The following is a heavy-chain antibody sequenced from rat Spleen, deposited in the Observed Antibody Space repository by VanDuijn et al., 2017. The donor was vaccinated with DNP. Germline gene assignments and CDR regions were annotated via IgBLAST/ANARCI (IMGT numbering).Heavy chain of an antibody. CDR1: GFSLTSYG. CDR2: ISSGGSS. V-gene: IGHV2S12*01. CDR3: AVTYYGYNYAYAMDA. D-gene: IGHD1-9*01. J-gene: IGHJ4*01. Sequence: QVQLKESGPGLVQPSQTLSLTCTVSGFSLTSYGVSWVRQPPGKGLEWIVAISSGGSSYYNSALKSRLSISRDTSKSQVFLKMNSLQTEDTAIYFCAVTYYGYNYAYAMDAWGQGTSVTVSS.